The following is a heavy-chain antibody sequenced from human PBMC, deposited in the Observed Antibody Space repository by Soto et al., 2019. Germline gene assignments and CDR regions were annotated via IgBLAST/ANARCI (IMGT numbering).Heavy chain of an antibody. CDR2: IKYDGSIT. D-gene: IGHD3-10*01. Sequence: EVQLVESGGGLVQPGGSLRLSCAASGFIFSRDWTHWVRQAPGKGLMWVSRIKYDGSITTYADSVKGRFTISRDNAKDTVYLQMNSLRDEDTAIYYCARGAFGNYYVDYWGQGTLVTVAS. CDR1: GFIFSRDW. J-gene: IGHJ4*02. V-gene: IGHV3-74*01. CDR3: ARGAFGNYYVDY.